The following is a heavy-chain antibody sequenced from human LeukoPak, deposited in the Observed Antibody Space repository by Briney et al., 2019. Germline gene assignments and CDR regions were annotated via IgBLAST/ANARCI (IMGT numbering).Heavy chain of an antibody. Sequence: GGSLRLSCAASGFTFSSYNMNWVRQAPGKGLEWVSSISSTSNYIYYADSVKGRFTISRENAKNSLYLQMNSLRAGDTAVYYCARDRGGGHMDVWGKGTTVTISS. CDR3: ARDRGGGHMDV. CDR2: ISSTSNYI. CDR1: GFTFSSYN. J-gene: IGHJ6*03. D-gene: IGHD2-15*01. V-gene: IGHV3-21*01.